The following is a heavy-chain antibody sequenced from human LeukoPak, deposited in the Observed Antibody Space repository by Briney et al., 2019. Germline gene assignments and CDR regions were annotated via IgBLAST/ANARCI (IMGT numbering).Heavy chain of an antibody. J-gene: IGHJ6*03. Sequence: GASVKVSCKASGGTFSSYAISWVRQAPGQGLEWMGGIIPIFGTANYAQKFQGRVTITTDESTSTAYMELSSLRSEDTAVYYCARGPPRYYYYYYMDVWGKGTTVTVSS. V-gene: IGHV1-69*05. CDR2: IIPIFGTA. CDR3: ARGPPRYYYYYYMDV. CDR1: GGTFSSYA.